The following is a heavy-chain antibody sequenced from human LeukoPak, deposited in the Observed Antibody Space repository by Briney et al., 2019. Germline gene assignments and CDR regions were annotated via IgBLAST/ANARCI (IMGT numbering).Heavy chain of an antibody. V-gene: IGHV3-30*18. CDR2: ISYDGSNK. Sequence: GGSLRLSCVASGFTFSSYGMHWVRQAPGKGLEWVAVISYDGSNKYYADSVKGRFTMSRDNSKNTLYLQMNSLRAEDTAVYYCAKASGESSGYRFDYWGQGTLVTVSS. CDR1: GFTFSSYG. J-gene: IGHJ4*02. D-gene: IGHD3-22*01. CDR3: AKASGESSGYRFDY.